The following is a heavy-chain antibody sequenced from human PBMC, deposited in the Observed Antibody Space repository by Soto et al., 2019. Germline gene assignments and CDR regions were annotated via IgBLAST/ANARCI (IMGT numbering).Heavy chain of an antibody. Sequence: SETLSLTCSVSGDSISKTTSYWGWIRQPPGKGLEWIGTIYHSGSTYYNPSLKSRVTISVDTSKNQFSLKLSSVTAAGTAVYYCARHFGYSSSWYVYFDYWGQGRLVTVSS. J-gene: IGHJ4*02. V-gene: IGHV4-39*01. D-gene: IGHD6-13*01. CDR1: GDSISKTTSY. CDR2: IYHSGST. CDR3: ARHFGYSSSWYVYFDY.